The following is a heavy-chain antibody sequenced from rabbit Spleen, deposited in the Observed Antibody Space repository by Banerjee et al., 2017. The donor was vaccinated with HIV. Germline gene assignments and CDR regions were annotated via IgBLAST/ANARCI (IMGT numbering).Heavy chain of an antibody. D-gene: IGHD1-1*01. J-gene: IGHJ2*01. CDR2: IDTNDGDT. CDR3: ARNYVNAFDP. CDR1: GFSFSSNW. Sequence: LEESGGGLGKPGGALTLTCTVSGFSFSSNWICWVRQAPGKGLEWIACIDTNDGDTDYSTWPKGRFTISKTSSTTVTLQMTSLTAADTATYFCARNYVNAFDPWGPGTLVTVS. V-gene: IGHV1S45*01.